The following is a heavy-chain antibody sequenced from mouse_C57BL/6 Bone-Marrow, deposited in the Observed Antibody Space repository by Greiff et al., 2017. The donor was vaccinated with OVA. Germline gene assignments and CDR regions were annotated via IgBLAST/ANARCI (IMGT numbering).Heavy chain of an antibody. Sequence: EVKVVESGGGLVQPGGSLKLSCAASGFTFSDYYMYWVRQTPEKRLEWVAYISNGGGSTYYPDTVKGRFTISRDNATNTQYLQMGRLKSEDTAMYYCARQGAWFAYWGQGTLVTVSA. CDR1: GFTFSDYY. CDR2: ISNGGGST. V-gene: IGHV5-12*01. J-gene: IGHJ3*01. CDR3: ARQGAWFAY.